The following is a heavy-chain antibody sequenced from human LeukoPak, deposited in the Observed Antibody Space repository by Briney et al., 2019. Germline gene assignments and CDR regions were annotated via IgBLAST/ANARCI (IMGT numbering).Heavy chain of an antibody. CDR2: IYYSGST. CDR3: ARDLPPQYYTMDV. CDR1: GDSISSYY. J-gene: IGHJ6*02. V-gene: IGHV4-59*01. Sequence: SETLSLTCTVSGDSISSYYWSWIRQPPGRGLEWIGYIYYSGSTNYNPSLKSRVTISVDTSKSQFSLKLSSVTAADTAVYYCARDLPPQYYTMDVWGQGTTVTVSS.